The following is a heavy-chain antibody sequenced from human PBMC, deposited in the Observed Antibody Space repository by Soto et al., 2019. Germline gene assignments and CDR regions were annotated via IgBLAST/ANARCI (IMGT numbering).Heavy chain of an antibody. D-gene: IGHD5-18*01. J-gene: IGHJ3*02. V-gene: IGHV1-18*01. CDR3: ARGGYSYGYGSAFDI. CDR2: ISPYTGNT. Sequence: ASVKVSCKASGYIFVNYGIAWVRQAPGQGLEWMGWISPYTGNTHSATKVQGRLTMTTDTSTSTAYMELRSLRFDDTAVYYCARGGYSYGYGSAFDIWGQGTMVTV. CDR1: GYIFVNYG.